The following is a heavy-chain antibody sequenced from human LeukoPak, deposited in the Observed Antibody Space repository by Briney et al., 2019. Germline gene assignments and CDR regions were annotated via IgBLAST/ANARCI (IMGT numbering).Heavy chain of an antibody. J-gene: IGHJ4*02. CDR3: ARALKWVGATLGYYFDY. CDR2: IYSGGST. D-gene: IGHD1-26*01. V-gene: IGHV3-53*01. CDR1: GFTFSTYA. Sequence: GGSLRLSCAASGFTFSTYAMSWVRQAPGKGLEWVSVIYSGGSTYYADSVKGRFTISRDNSKNTLYLQMNSLRAEDTAVYYCARALKWVGATLGYYFDYWGQGTLVTVSS.